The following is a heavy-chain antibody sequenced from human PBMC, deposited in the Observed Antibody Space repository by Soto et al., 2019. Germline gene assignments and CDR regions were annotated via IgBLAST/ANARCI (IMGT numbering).Heavy chain of an antibody. Sequence: QEHLVESGGGLVKPGGSLRLSCAASGFSFSDYYMSRIRQAPGKGLEWVAYISTRGSSTYYADSVKGRFTISRDNAKKSLYLQLSSLRAEDTAVYYCARDSEGEAPDILTTNYGMDVWGQGTTVTVSS. J-gene: IGHJ6*02. CDR1: GFSFSDYY. CDR3: ARDSEGEAPDILTTNYGMDV. CDR2: ISTRGSST. D-gene: IGHD3-9*01. V-gene: IGHV3-11*01.